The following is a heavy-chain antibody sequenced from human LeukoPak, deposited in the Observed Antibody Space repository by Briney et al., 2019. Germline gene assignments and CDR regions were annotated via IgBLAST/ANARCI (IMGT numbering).Heavy chain of an antibody. CDR2: IYYSGST. V-gene: IGHV4-59*01. D-gene: IGHD4-17*01. Sequence: SETLSLTCTVSGGSMSGYFWSWIRQPPGKGLEWIGYIYYSGSTNYNPSLKSRVTISVDTSRNQFSLKLSSVTAADTAVYYCASDYGDYIGASDIWGQGTMVTVSS. CDR1: GGSMSGYF. CDR3: ASDYGDYIGASDI. J-gene: IGHJ3*02.